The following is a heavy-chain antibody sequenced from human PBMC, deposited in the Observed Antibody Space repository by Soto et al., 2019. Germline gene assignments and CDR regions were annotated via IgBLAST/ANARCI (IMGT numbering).Heavy chain of an antibody. J-gene: IGHJ4*02. V-gene: IGHV3-30*03. D-gene: IGHD6-19*01. CDR3: LAVAGRNYFDY. CDR1: GFTFSSYG. CDR2: ISYDGNKK. Sequence: QVQLVESGGGVVQPGRSLRLSCAASGFTFSSYGMHWVRQAPGKGLEWVAVISYDGNKKYYADSVKGRFTISRDNSKNTLYLQMNSLRAEVTAVSYCLAVAGRNYFDYWGQGTLVTVSS.